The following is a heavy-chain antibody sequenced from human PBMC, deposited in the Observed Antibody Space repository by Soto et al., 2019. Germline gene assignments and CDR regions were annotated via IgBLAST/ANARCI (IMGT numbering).Heavy chain of an antibody. Sequence: GASVKVSCKASGYTFTSYGISWVRQAPGQGLEWMGWISAYNGNTNYAQKLQGRVTMTTDTSTSTAYMELRSLRSDDTAVYYCARARDGYNRLPPDYWGQGTLVTVSS. V-gene: IGHV1-18*04. CDR3: ARARDGYNRLPPDY. D-gene: IGHD5-12*01. J-gene: IGHJ4*02. CDR1: GYTFTSYG. CDR2: ISAYNGNT.